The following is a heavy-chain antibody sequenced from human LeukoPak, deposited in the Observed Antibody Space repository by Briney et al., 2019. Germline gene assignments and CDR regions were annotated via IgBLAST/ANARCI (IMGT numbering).Heavy chain of an antibody. D-gene: IGHD6-13*01. CDR1: GGSISSYY. J-gene: IGHJ6*03. V-gene: IGHV4-59*01. CDR2: IYYSGST. Sequence: SETLSLTCTVSGGSISSYYWNWIRQAPGKGLEWIGYIYYSGSTNYNPSLKSRVTISVDTSKNQFSLKLSSVTAADTAVYYCARTGRGSSSWIYYYYYMDVWGKGTTVTVSS. CDR3: ARTGRGSSSWIYYYYYMDV.